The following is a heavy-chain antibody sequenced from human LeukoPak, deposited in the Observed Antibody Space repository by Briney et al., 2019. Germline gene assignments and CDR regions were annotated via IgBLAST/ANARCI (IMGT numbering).Heavy chain of an antibody. Sequence: GGSLRLSCAASGFTFSSYAMSWVRQAPGKGLEWVSAISGSGGSTYYADSVKGRFTISRDNSKNTLYLQMNSLRAEDTAVYYCAKNYYDGSGRTLIFDYWGQGTLVTVSS. CDR2: ISGSGGST. D-gene: IGHD3-22*01. CDR3: AKNYYDGSGRTLIFDY. CDR1: GFTFSSYA. J-gene: IGHJ4*02. V-gene: IGHV3-23*01.